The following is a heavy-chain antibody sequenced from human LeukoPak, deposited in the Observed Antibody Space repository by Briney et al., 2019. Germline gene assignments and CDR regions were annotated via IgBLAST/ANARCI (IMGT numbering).Heavy chain of an antibody. J-gene: IGHJ4*02. CDR1: GFTLSNYA. V-gene: IGHV3-53*01. D-gene: IGHD2-21*02. CDR2: IYSGGST. CDR3: ARVDAYCGGDCYADY. Sequence: GGSLRLSCAASGFTLSNYAMSWVRQAPGKGLEWVSVIYSGGSTYYADSVKGRFTISRDNSKNTLYLQMNSLRAEDTAVYYCARVDAYCGGDCYADYWGQGTLVTVSS.